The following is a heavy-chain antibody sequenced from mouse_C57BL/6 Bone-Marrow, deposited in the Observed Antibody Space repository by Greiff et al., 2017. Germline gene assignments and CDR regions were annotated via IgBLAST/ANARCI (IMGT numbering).Heavy chain of an antibody. D-gene: IGHD3-1*01. J-gene: IGHJ3*01. CDR2: IYPGDGDT. Sequence: VKLVESGPELVKPGASVKISCKASGYAFSSSWMNWVKQRPGKGLEWIGRIYPGDGDTTYNGKFKGKATLTADKSSSTAYMQLSSLTSEDSAVYFCARSSYPLAYWGQGTLVTVSA. V-gene: IGHV1-82*01. CDR3: ARSSYPLAY. CDR1: GYAFSSSW.